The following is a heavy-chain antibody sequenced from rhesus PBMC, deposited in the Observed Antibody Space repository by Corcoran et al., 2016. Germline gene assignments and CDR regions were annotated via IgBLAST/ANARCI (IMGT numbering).Heavy chain of an antibody. V-gene: IGHV3S4*01. Sequence: EVQLVESGGGLVQPGGSLRPSCAASGFTFSSYEMSWVRQALGNGLEWVSSISTTGKTIYYADSVKGRLTISRDNAKNSLSLQMNSLKTEDTAVYYCARVGEYSNYFDYWGQGVLVTVSS. CDR3: ARVGEYSNYFDY. CDR2: ISTTGKTI. CDR1: GFTFSSYE. J-gene: IGHJ4*01. D-gene: IGHD4-23*01.